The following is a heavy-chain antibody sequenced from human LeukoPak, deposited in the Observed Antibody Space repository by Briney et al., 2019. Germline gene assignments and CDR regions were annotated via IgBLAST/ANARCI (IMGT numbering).Heavy chain of an antibody. J-gene: IGHJ4*02. CDR1: GFTFSSYA. CDR2: ISYDGSNK. V-gene: IGHV3-30-3*02. CDR3: AKEAPGDYDY. Sequence: PGRSLRLSCAASGFTFSSYAMHWVRQAPGKGLEWVAVISYDGSNKYYADSVKGRFTISRDNSKNTLYLQMNSLRAEDTAVYYCAKEAPGDYDYWGQGTLVTVSS.